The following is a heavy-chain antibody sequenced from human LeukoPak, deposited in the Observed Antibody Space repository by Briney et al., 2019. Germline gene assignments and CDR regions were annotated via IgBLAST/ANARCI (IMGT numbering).Heavy chain of an antibody. Sequence: GGSLRLSSAASGLVLSDYGMHWVRQAPGKGLEWVAFVRHDGSNEYYVGSVKGRFTISRDKSKNTLYLQMNSLRVEDTAVYSCAKESDSGYHSEGPRNWGQGTLVTVSS. V-gene: IGHV3-30*02. CDR1: GLVLSDYG. J-gene: IGHJ4*02. CDR3: AKESDSGYHSEGPRN. D-gene: IGHD5-12*01. CDR2: VRHDGSNE.